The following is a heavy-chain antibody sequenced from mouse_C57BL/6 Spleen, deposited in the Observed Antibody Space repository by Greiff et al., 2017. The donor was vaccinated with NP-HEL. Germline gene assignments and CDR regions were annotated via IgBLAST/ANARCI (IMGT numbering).Heavy chain of an antibody. CDR2: IHPNSGST. CDR3: ARRSGDYDGNFDY. Sequence: QVQLQQPGAELVKPGASVKLSCKASGYTFTSYWMHWVKQRPGQGLEWIGMIHPNSGSTNYNEKFKSKATLTVDKSSSTAYMQLSSLTSEDSAVYYCARRSGDYDGNFDYWGQGTTLTVSS. V-gene: IGHV1-64*01. D-gene: IGHD2-4*01. CDR1: GYTFTSYW. J-gene: IGHJ2*01.